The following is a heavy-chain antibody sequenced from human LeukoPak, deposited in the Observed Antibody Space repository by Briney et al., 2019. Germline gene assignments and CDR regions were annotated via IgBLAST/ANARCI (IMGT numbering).Heavy chain of an antibody. CDR2: INPNSGGT. V-gene: IGHV1-2*02. J-gene: IGHJ4*02. CDR3: ARDPRYDDSSGTIY. CDR1: GYTFTGYY. Sequence: GASVMVSCKASGYTFTGYYLHWVRQAPGQGLEWMGWINPNSGGTNYAQKFQGRVTMTRDTSISTAYMELSRLRSDDTAMYYCARDPRYDDSSGTIYWGQGALVTVSS. D-gene: IGHD3-22*01.